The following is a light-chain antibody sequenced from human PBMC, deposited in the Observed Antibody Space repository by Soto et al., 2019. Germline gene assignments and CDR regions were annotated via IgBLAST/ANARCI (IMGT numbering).Light chain of an antibody. CDR1: QRVGIN. Sequence: EIVMTQSPATLSVSPGETATLSCRASQRVGINLAWYQQEPGQAPRLLIYSASTRASGIPDRFSGSGSGTEFTLTISSLQSEDFAFFYCQQYDGWPQTFGQGTKVDIK. CDR3: QQYDGWPQT. CDR2: SAS. J-gene: IGKJ1*01. V-gene: IGKV3-15*01.